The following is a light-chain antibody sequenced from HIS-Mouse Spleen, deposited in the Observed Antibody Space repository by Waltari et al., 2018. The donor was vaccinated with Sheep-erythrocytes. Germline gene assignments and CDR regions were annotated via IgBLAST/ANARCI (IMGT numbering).Light chain of an antibody. CDR2: AAS. Sequence: DIQMTQSPSSLSASVGDRVTITCRASQSISSYLNWYQQKPGKAPKLLIYAASSLQSGVPSRFSGNGSGTDFTLTISSLQPEDFATYYCQQRYSTPQFTFGPGTKVDIK. CDR1: QSISSY. V-gene: IGKV1-39*01. J-gene: IGKJ3*01. CDR3: QQRYSTPQFT.